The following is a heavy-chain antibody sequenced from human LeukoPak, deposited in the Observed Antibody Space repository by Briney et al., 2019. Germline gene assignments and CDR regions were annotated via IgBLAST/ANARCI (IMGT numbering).Heavy chain of an antibody. Sequence: PGGSLRLSCAASGFTFSNAWMSWVRRAPGKGLEWVGRIKSKTDGGTTDYAAPVKGRFTISRDDSKNTLYLQMNSLKTEDTAVYYCTTDGVLWFGALIWGQGTMVTVSS. CDR2: IKSKTDGGTT. D-gene: IGHD3-10*01. CDR1: GFTFSNAW. J-gene: IGHJ3*02. CDR3: TTDGVLWFGALI. V-gene: IGHV3-15*01.